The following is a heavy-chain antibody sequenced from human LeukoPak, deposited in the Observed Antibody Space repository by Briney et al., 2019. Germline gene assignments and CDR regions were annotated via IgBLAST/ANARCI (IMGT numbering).Heavy chain of an antibody. V-gene: IGHV1-3*01. Sequence: ASVKVSCKASGYTFTSYAMYWVRQAPGQRLEWMGWINAGNGNTKYSQKFQGRVTITRDTSASTAYMELSSLRSEDTAVYYCASAGSYRSAFDYWGQGTLVTVSS. D-gene: IGHD1-26*01. CDR2: INAGNGNT. J-gene: IGHJ4*02. CDR1: GYTFTSYA. CDR3: ASAGSYRSAFDY.